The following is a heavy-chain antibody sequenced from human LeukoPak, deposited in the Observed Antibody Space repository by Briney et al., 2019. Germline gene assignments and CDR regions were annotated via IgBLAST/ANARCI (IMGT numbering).Heavy chain of an antibody. CDR2: ISGDATNT. CDR1: GFTFSNYA. CDR3: ARDHCSSSSCYTYYGMEL. J-gene: IGHJ6*02. V-gene: IGHV3-21*01. D-gene: IGHD2-2*02. Sequence: GGSLRLSCAASGFTFSNYAMSWVRQAPGKGLELVSGISGDATNTFYADSVKGRFTISRDNAKNSLYLQMNSLRAEDTAVYYCARDHCSSSSCYTYYGMELWGQGTTVTVSS.